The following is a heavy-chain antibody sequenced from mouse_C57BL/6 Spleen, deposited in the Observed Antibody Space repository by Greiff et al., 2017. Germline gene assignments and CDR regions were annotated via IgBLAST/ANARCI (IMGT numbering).Heavy chain of an antibody. Sequence: EVQLQQSGAELVRPGASVKLSCTASGFNIKDDYMHWVKQRPEQGLEWIGWIDPENGDTEYASKFQGKATITADTSSNTAYLQLSSLTSDDAAVYYYTTRDGYSFADWGQGTLVTVSA. CDR2: IDPENGDT. V-gene: IGHV14-4*01. CDR3: TTRDGYSFAD. D-gene: IGHD2-3*01. CDR1: GFNIKDDY. J-gene: IGHJ3*01.